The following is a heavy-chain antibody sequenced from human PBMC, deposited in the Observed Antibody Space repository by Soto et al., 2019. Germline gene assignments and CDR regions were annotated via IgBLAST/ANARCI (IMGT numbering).Heavy chain of an antibody. Sequence: PGGSLRLSCAASGFTFSNAWMNWVLQAPGKGLEWVGRIKSETDGGTNDYAAPVKGRFTISRADSKNTLYLQMNSLKTADTAVYYCGSGYVSYYYGMDVWGQGTTVTVSS. V-gene: IGHV3-15*07. CDR1: GFTFSNAW. CDR3: GSGYVSYYYGMDV. D-gene: IGHD3-22*01. CDR2: IKSETDGGTN. J-gene: IGHJ6*02.